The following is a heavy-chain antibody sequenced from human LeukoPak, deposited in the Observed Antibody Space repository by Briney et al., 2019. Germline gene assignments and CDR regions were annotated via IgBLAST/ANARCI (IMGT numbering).Heavy chain of an antibody. J-gene: IGHJ3*02. CDR2: IYYSGST. D-gene: IGHD4-23*01. Sequence: KASGTLSLTCAVSGGSISSSNWWSWVRPPPGKGLEWIGYIYYSGSTNYNPSLKSRVTISVDTSKNQFSLKLSSVTAADTAVYYCARGIDYGGAFDIWGQGTMVTVSS. CDR3: ARGIDYGGAFDI. CDR1: GGSISSSNW. V-gene: IGHV4-4*02.